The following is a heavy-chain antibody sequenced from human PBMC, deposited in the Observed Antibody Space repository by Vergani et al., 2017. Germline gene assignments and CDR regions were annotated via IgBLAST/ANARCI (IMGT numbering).Heavy chain of an antibody. D-gene: IGHD6-13*01. Sequence: QLQLQESGAGLVKPSQTLSLTCAVSGGSISSGSYYWSWIRQPAGKGLEWIGRIYTSGSTNYNPSLKSRVTISVDTSKNQFSLKLSSVTAADTAVYYCARCWYSSRVIPYFDYWGQGTLVTVSS. CDR2: IYTSGST. CDR1: GGSISSGSYY. J-gene: IGHJ4*02. V-gene: IGHV4-61*02. CDR3: ARCWYSSRVIPYFDY.